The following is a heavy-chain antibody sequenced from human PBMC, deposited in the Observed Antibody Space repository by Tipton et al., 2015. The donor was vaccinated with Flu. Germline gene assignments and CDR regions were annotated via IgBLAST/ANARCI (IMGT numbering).Heavy chain of an antibody. CDR3: ARGDGYNFDY. CDR1: GYSISSGFY. V-gene: IGHV4-38-2*02. Sequence: TLSLTCTVSGYSISSGFYWGWIRQPPGKGLEWIGNIYHSGRTFYNPSLKSRVTISVDTSKNQISLKLSSVTAADTAVYYCARGDGYNFDYWGQGTLVTVSS. J-gene: IGHJ4*02. D-gene: IGHD5-24*01. CDR2: IYHSGRT.